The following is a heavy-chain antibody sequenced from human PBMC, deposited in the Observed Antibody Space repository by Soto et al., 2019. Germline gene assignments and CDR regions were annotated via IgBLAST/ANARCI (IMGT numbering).Heavy chain of an antibody. J-gene: IGHJ2*01. CDR3: VRGMPSQYSSNWLYWYFDL. CDR2: IWNDGTKE. Sequence: VQWVESGVGVFQPGRSLRLSGAASGFVYSTYALHWVRLSPGKGLEWVALIWNDGTKEYYVDSVKGRFTISRDNSQNNLNLQMDSLRAEDTAVYFCVRGMPSQYSSNWLYWYFDLWGRGTQVTVSA. D-gene: IGHD6-13*01. V-gene: IGHV3-33*01. CDR1: GFVYSTYA.